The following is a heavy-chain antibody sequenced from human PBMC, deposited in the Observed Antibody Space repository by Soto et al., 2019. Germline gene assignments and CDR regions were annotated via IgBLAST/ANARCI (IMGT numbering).Heavy chain of an antibody. CDR3: ASPPPHHYYYGMDV. Sequence: QVQLVQSGAEVKKPGSSVKVSCKASGGTFSSYAISWVRQAPGQGLEWMGGIIPIFGTANYAQKFQGRVTITADESTSHAFLGVGRPGSEDPGVYYCASPPPHHYYYGMDVWGQGTTVTVSS. J-gene: IGHJ6*02. CDR2: IIPIFGTA. V-gene: IGHV1-69*12. CDR1: GGTFSSYA.